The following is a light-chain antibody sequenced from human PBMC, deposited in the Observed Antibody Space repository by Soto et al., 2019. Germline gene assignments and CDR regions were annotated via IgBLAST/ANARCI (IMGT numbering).Light chain of an antibody. CDR3: NSYAGTSTPYI. V-gene: IGLV2-14*03. CDR2: DVS. Sequence: QSVLTQPASVSGSPGQSITISCTGTMSDVGRYNYVSWYQQYPGKAPKAMIYDVSNRPSGVSNRFSGSKSGNTASLTISGLQAEDEADYYCNSYAGTSTPYIFGTGTQLTVL. CDR1: MSDVGRYNY. J-gene: IGLJ1*01.